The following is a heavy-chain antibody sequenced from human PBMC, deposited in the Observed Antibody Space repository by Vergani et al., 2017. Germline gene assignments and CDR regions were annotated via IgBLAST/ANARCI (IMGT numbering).Heavy chain of an antibody. D-gene: IGHD2-15*01. J-gene: IGHJ6*02. CDR1: GYTFTGYY. V-gene: IGHV1-2*02. Sequence: QVQLVQSGAEVKKPGASVKVSCKASGYTFTGYYMHWVRQAPGQGLEWMGWINPNSGGTNYAQKFQGRVTMTRDTSMSTAYMELSRLRSDDTAVYYCARERRDIVVVVAAIYGMDVWGQGTTVTVSS. CDR2: INPNSGGT. CDR3: ARERRDIVVVVAAIYGMDV.